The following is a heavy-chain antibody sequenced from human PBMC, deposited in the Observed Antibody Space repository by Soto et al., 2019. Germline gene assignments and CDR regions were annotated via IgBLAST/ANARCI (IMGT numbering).Heavy chain of an antibody. J-gene: IGHJ4*02. CDR1: GFTFSSYA. CDR2: ISGSGGST. D-gene: IGHD2-15*01. V-gene: IGHV3-23*01. CDR3: AKDLVGVIADYFDY. Sequence: EVQLLESGGGLVQPGGSLSLSCATSGFTFSSYAMTCVRQAPGKGLEWVSSISGSGGSTYYTDSVKGRFTISRDNSENTLYLQMNGLRAEDTAVCFCAKDLVGVIADYFDYWGQGTLVSVSS.